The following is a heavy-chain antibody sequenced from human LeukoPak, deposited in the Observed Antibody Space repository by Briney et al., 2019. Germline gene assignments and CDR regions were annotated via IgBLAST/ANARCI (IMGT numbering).Heavy chain of an antibody. CDR2: INPSGGST. CDR1: GYTFTSYY. J-gene: IGHJ3*02. CDR3: ARDHGTEDAFDI. Sequence: ASVKVSCKASGYTFTSYYMHWVRQAPGQGLEWMGIINPSGGSTSYAQKFQGRVTMTRDTSTSTVYMELSSLRSEDTAVCYCARDHGTEDAFDIWGQGTMVTVSS. V-gene: IGHV1-46*01.